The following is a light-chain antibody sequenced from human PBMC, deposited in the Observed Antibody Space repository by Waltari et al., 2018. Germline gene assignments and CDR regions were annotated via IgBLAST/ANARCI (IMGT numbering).Light chain of an antibody. CDR3: QQSSSTPPWT. V-gene: IGKV1-39*01. CDR2: TAS. J-gene: IGKJ1*01. Sequence: DIQMTQSPSSLSASVGDRVTITCRANQTISSYLNWYQQKPGKAPHLLIYTASSLQSGVPSRFSGSGSGTDFTLTISSLQPEDFATYYCQQSSSTPPWTFGQGTKVEIK. CDR1: QTISSY.